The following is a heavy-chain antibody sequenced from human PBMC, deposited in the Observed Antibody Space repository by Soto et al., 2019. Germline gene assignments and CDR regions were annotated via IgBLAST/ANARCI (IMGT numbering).Heavy chain of an antibody. J-gene: IGHJ4*02. CDR3: ASGPGYYDILTASE. Sequence: SETLSLTCTVSGGSISSGDYYWSWIRQPPGKGLEWIGYIYYSGSTYYNPSLKSRVTISVDTSKNQFSLKLSSVTAADTAVYYCASGPGYYDILTASEWGQGTLVTVSS. V-gene: IGHV4-30-4*01. CDR1: GGSISSGDYY. CDR2: IYYSGST. D-gene: IGHD3-9*01.